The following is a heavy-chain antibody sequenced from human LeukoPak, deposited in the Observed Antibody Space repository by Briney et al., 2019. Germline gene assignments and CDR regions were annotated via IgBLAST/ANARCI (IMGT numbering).Heavy chain of an antibody. CDR2: MNPNSGNT. Sequence: ASVKVSCKASGYTFTGYYMHWVRQAPGQGLEWMGWMNPNSGNTGYAQKFQGRVTITRNTSISTAYMELSSLRAEDTAVYYCARLYSGYVEDAFDIWGQGTMVTVSS. D-gene: IGHD5-12*01. J-gene: IGHJ3*02. V-gene: IGHV1-8*03. CDR1: GYTFTGYY. CDR3: ARLYSGYVEDAFDI.